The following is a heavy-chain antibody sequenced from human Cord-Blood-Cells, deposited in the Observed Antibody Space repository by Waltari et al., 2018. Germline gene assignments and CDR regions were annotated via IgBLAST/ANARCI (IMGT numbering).Heavy chain of an antibody. CDR2: HNPIFGTG. CDR1: GGTFSSYA. CDR3: ARPNLNDGYAFDI. J-gene: IGHJ3*02. Sequence: QVQLVQSGAEVKKPGSSVKVSCNASGGTFSSYAISWLRQGPGQGLEWMGGHNPIFGTGNYAQKCQGRVTITADESTSTAYMELSSLRSEDTAVYYCARPNLNDGYAFDIWGQGTMVTVSS. D-gene: IGHD1-1*01. V-gene: IGHV1-69*01.